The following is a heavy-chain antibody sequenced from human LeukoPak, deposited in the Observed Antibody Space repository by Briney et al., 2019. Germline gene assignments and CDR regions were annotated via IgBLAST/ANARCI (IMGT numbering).Heavy chain of an antibody. Sequence: ASVKVSCKASGYTFTSYDINWVRQATGQGLEWMGWMNPNSGNTNYAQKLQGRVTMTTDTSTSTAYMELRSLRSDDTAVYYCARGYSSSWPFDYWGQGTLVTVSS. J-gene: IGHJ4*02. CDR1: GYTFTSYD. D-gene: IGHD6-13*01. CDR2: MNPNSGNT. V-gene: IGHV1-18*01. CDR3: ARGYSSSWPFDY.